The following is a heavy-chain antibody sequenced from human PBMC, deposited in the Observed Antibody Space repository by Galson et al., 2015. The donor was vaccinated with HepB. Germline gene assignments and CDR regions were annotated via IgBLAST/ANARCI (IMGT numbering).Heavy chain of an antibody. J-gene: IGHJ4*02. D-gene: IGHD1-1*01. CDR3: AKRVREGGWNLVH. V-gene: IGHV3-23*01. Sequence: SLRLSCAASGFTFSNYGMGWVRQAPGKGLEWVSAITGTTGSTHYSDSVRGRFIISRDNSKDTLYLQMDSLRVGDTAMYYCAKRVREGGWNLVHWGQGTLVTVSS. CDR2: ITGTTGST. CDR1: GFTFSNYG.